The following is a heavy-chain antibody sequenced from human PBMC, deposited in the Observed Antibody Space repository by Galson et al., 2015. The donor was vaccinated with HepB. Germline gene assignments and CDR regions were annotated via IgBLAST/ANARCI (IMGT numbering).Heavy chain of an antibody. CDR3: ASNVGAGLSGAFDI. V-gene: IGHV3-53*01. CDR2: IYSGGST. D-gene: IGHD1-26*01. J-gene: IGHJ3*02. Sequence: SLRLSCAASGFTVSSNYMSWVRQAPGKGLEWVSVIYSGGSTYYADSVKGRFTISRDNSKNTLYLQMNSLRAEDTAVYYCASNVGAGLSGAFDIWGQGTMVTVSS. CDR1: GFTVSSNY.